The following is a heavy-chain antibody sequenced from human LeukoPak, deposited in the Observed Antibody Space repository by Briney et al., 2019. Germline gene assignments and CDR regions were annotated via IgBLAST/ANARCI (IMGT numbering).Heavy chain of an antibody. J-gene: IGHJ6*03. CDR3: ARVIYYYSMDV. CDR1: GGSISSYY. Sequence: SETLSLTCTVSGGSISSYYWSWIRQPPGKGLEGIVYINYRGSTNYNPSRKRRVTISADTFKNQFSLKLNSVTAADTAVYYCARVIYYYSMDVWGKGTTVTVSS. CDR2: INYRGST. V-gene: IGHV4-59*01. D-gene: IGHD2/OR15-2a*01.